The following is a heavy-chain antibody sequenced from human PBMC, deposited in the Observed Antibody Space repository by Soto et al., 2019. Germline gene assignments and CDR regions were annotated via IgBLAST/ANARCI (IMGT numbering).Heavy chain of an antibody. J-gene: IGHJ6*02. CDR2: LHSGGDT. CDR3: ARDGPYHYASRMDV. Sequence: EVQLVESGGGLVQPGGSLRLSCAASGIPVSSNYMTWVRQAPGKGLEWVSVLHSGGDTYYANSVKGRFTISRHDSTNTLFLQMNSLTPEDTAVYYCARDGPYHYASRMDVWGQGTTVTVSS. CDR1: GIPVSSNY. D-gene: IGHD3-10*01. V-gene: IGHV3-53*04.